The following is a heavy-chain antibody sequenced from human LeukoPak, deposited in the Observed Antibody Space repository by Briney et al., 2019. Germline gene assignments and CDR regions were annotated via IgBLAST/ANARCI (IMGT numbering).Heavy chain of an antibody. CDR3: ARLTASETWITRYYFDY. CDR2: INHSGST. V-gene: IGHV4-34*01. CDR1: GGSFSGYY. D-gene: IGHD2-21*02. J-gene: IGHJ4*02. Sequence: MPSETLSLTCAVYGGSFSGYYWSWTRQPPGKGLEWIGEINHSGSTNYNPSLKSRVTISVDTSKNQFSLKLSSVTAADTAVYYCARLTASETWITRYYFDYWGQGTLVTVSS.